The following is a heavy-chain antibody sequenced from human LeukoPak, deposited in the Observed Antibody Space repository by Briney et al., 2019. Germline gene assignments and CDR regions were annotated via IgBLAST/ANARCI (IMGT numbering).Heavy chain of an antibody. CDR2: IKEDGSEK. J-gene: IGHJ5*02. D-gene: IGHD6-13*01. CDR3: ARDRGLAAAGTVGWFDP. CDR1: GFAVSTNY. Sequence: PGGSLRLSCAASGFAVSTNYMNWVRQAPGKGLQWVASIKEDGSEKHYVDSVRGRFAISRDNAKNTLYLQMNSLRVEDTAAYYCARDRGLAAAGTVGWFDPWGQGTLVTVSS. V-gene: IGHV3-7*01.